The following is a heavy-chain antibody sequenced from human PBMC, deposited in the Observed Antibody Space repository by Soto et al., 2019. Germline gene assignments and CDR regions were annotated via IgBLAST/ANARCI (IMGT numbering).Heavy chain of an antibody. Sequence: PGGSLRLSCAASGFTFSSYAMHWVRQAPGKGLEWVAVISYDGSNKYYADSVKGRFTISRDNSKNTLYLQMNSLRAEDTAVHYCARQRWRQWLVYYGMDVWGQGTTVTVSS. CDR2: ISYDGSNK. CDR1: GFTFSSYA. V-gene: IGHV3-30-3*01. D-gene: IGHD6-19*01. CDR3: ARQRWRQWLVYYGMDV. J-gene: IGHJ6*02.